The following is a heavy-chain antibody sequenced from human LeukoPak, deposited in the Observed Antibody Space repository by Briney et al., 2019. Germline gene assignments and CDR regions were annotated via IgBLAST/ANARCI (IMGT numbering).Heavy chain of an antibody. CDR1: GFTFSSYW. CDR3: ARDGASVTTYYFDY. D-gene: IGHD4-17*01. J-gene: IGHJ4*02. V-gene: IGHV3-7*01. Sequence: PGGSLRLSCAASGFTFSSYWMSWVRQAPGKGLEWVANIKQDGSEKYYVDSVKGRFTISRDNAKSSLYLQMNSLRAEDTAVYYCARDGASVTTYYFDYWGQGTLVTVSS. CDR2: IKQDGSEK.